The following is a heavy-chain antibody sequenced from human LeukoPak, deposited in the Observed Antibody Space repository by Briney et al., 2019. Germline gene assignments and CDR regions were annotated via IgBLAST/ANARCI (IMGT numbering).Heavy chain of an antibody. CDR1: GFTFGDYA. J-gene: IGHJ4*02. V-gene: IGHV3-23*01. CDR2: ISGSGGST. D-gene: IGHD5-18*01. CDR3: AKDLVFASGYSYGPYYFDY. Sequence: PGGSLRLSCTASGFTFGDYAMSWFRQAPGKGLEWVSAISGSGGSTYYADSVKGRFTISRDNSKNTLYLQMNSLRAEDTAVYYCAKDLVFASGYSYGPYYFDYWGQGTLVTVSS.